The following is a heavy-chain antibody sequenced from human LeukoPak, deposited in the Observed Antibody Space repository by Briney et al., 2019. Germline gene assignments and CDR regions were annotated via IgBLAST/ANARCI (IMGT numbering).Heavy chain of an antibody. CDR2: ISSSGSYI. J-gene: IGHJ3*02. CDR3: ARVVSSGWYSIDI. D-gene: IGHD6-19*01. V-gene: IGHV3-21*01. Sequence: PGGSLRLSCAASGFTFRSYSMNWVRQAPGKGLEWVSSISSSGSYIYYADSVKGRFTISRDNAKNSLCLQMNSLRAADTAVYYCARVVSSGWYSIDIWGQGTMVTVSS. CDR1: GFTFRSYS.